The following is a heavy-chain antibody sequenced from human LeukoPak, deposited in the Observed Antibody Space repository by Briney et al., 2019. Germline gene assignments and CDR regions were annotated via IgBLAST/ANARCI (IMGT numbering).Heavy chain of an antibody. CDR1: GGSFSGYY. V-gene: IGHV4-59*01. CDR3: ARAAIHLDY. J-gene: IGHJ4*02. CDR2: IYYSGST. D-gene: IGHD5-18*01. Sequence: SETLSLTCAVYGGSFSGYYWSWIRQPPGKGLEWIGYIYYSGSTTYNPSLKSRVTISVDTSKNQFSLKLTSVTAADTAVYYCARAAIHLDYWGQGTLVTVSS.